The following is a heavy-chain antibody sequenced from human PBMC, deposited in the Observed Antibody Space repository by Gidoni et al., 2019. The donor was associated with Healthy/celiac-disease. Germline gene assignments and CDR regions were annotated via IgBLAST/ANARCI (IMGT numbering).Heavy chain of an antibody. CDR1: GFTFSSYW. CDR3: AREAGEEGFDY. J-gene: IGHJ4*02. V-gene: IGHV3-74*01. D-gene: IGHD1-26*01. Sequence: EVQLVESGGGLFQPGGSLRLSCAASGFTFSSYWMHWVRQAPGKGLVWVSRINSDGSSTSYADSVKGRFTISRENAKNTLYLQMNRLRAEDTAVYYCAREAGEEGFDYWGQGTLVTVSS. CDR2: INSDGSST.